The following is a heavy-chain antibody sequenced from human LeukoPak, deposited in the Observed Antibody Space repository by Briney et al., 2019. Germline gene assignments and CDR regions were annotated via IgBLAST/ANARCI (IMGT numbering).Heavy chain of an antibody. CDR2: IYYSGRT. CDR1: APSISSYY. D-gene: IGHD2-2*01. J-gene: IGHJ6*04. Sequence: SPTLSPTRTLFAPSISSYYSSWIRQPPGKRLEWIGYIYYSGRTNNNPSLKSRDTISVDTSKIQFSLKLSSLTAADTAVYYCARDRPRYCSSTSCYYYYYGMDVWGKGTTVTVSS. V-gene: IGHV4-59*01. CDR3: ARDRPRYCSSTSCYYYYYGMDV.